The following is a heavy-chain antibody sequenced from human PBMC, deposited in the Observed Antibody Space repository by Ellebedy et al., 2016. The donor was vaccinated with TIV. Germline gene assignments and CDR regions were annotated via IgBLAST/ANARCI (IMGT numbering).Heavy chain of an antibody. J-gene: IGHJ3*02. CDR3: VRESGTGWELLGDAFDI. CDR2: IIPILGIA. Sequence: SVKVSXXASGYTFTSYAISWVRQAPGQGLEWMGRIIPILGIANYAQKFQGRVTITADESTSTAYMELSSLRSEDTAVYYCVRESGTGWELLGDAFDIWGQGTMVTVSS. D-gene: IGHD1-26*01. V-gene: IGHV1-69*04. CDR1: GYTFTSYA.